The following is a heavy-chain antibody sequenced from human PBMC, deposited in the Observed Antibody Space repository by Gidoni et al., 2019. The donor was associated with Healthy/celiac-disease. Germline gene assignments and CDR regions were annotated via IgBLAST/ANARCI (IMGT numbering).Heavy chain of an antibody. D-gene: IGHD4-17*01. CDR2: MSYDGSNK. J-gene: IGHJ4*02. V-gene: IGHV3-30-3*01. Sequence: QVQLVESGGGVVQPGRSLRLSCAASGFTFSSYAMHWVRQAPGKGLEWVAVMSYDGSNKYYADSVKGRFTISRDNSKNTLYLQMNSLRAEDTAVYYCARGDYGDYFDYWGQGTLVTVSS. CDR1: GFTFSSYA. CDR3: ARGDYGDYFDY.